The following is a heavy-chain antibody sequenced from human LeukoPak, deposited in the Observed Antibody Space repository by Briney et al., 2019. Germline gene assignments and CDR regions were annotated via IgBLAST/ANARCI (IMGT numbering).Heavy chain of an antibody. CDR2: INHSGST. D-gene: IGHD3-10*01. Sequence: SETLSLTCAVYGGSFSGYYWSWIRQPPGKGLEWIGEINHSGSTNYNPSLKSRVTISVDTSKNQFSLKLSSVTAADTAVYYCARGLYYGSESYYMSPPVYFDYWGQGTLVTVSS. J-gene: IGHJ4*02. CDR3: ARGLYYGSESYYMSPPVYFDY. V-gene: IGHV4-34*01. CDR1: GGSFSGYY.